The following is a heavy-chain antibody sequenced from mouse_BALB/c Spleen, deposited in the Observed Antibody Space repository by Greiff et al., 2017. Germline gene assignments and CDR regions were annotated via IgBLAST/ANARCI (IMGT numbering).Heavy chain of an antibody. V-gene: IGHV5-6*02. Sequence: DVKLVESGGDLVKPGGSLKLSCAASGFTFSSYGMSWVRQTPDKRLEWVATISSGGSYTYYPDSVKGRFTISRDNAKNTLYLQMSSLKSEDTAMYYCARGDYDYPFDYWGQGTTLTVSS. D-gene: IGHD2-4*01. J-gene: IGHJ2*01. CDR2: ISSGGSYT. CDR3: ARGDYDYPFDY. CDR1: GFTFSSYG.